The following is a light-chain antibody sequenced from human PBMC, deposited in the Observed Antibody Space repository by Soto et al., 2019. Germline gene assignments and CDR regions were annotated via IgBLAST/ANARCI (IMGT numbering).Light chain of an antibody. CDR2: GAS. Sequence: EIVMTQSPATLSVSPGERATLSCRASQSVSNNLAWYQQKPGQAPRLLIYGASTRATGIPARFSGSGSGTDFTLTISSLAPDDFAIYYCHQRQSWPRTFGQGTKVDIK. J-gene: IGKJ1*01. V-gene: IGKV3D-15*01. CDR3: HQRQSWPRT. CDR1: QSVSNN.